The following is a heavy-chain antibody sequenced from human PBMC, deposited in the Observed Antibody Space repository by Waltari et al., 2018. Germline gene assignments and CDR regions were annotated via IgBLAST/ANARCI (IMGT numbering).Heavy chain of an antibody. CDR2: IHYSGNT. CDR1: GGSISSTTYY. D-gene: IGHD2-21*02. J-gene: IGHJ4*02. Sequence: QLQLQESGPRLVRPSETLSLTCTVSGGSISSTTYYWAWIRQTPGKGLEWIGYIHYSGNTYYNPSLRSRVTISFDTSKNQFSLNLRSVTAADTAVYYCARRVVTTGGVDYWGQGTLVTVSS. V-gene: IGHV4-39*07. CDR3: ARRVVTTGGVDY.